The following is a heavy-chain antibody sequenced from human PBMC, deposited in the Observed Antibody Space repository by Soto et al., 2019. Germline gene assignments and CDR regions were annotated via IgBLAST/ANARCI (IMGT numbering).Heavy chain of an antibody. J-gene: IGHJ5*02. CDR3: ARSRTSVWYSGSIGLDP. V-gene: IGHV4-39*01. Sequence: SETLSLTCTVSGDSISTNSYYWGWIRQPPGKGLEWIGSIYYTGSTYYNPSLKSRATISVDTSRNQFSLKLSSVTAADTAVYYCARSRTSVWYSGSIGLDPWGQGTLVTVSS. D-gene: IGHD6-19*01. CDR1: GDSISTNSYY. CDR2: IYYTGST.